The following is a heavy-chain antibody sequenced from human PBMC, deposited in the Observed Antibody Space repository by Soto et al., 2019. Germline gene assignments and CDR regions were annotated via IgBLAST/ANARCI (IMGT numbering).Heavy chain of an antibody. D-gene: IGHD6-13*01. J-gene: IGHJ5*02. CDR2: IIPILGIA. Sequence: GASVKVSCKASGYTFTRSGISWVRQAPGQGLEWMGRIIPILGIANYAQKFQGRVTITADKSTSTAYMELSSLRSEDTAVYYCARDPYSSSWYEGNWFDPWGQGTLVTVSS. V-gene: IGHV1-69*04. CDR1: GYTFTRSG. CDR3: ARDPYSSSWYEGNWFDP.